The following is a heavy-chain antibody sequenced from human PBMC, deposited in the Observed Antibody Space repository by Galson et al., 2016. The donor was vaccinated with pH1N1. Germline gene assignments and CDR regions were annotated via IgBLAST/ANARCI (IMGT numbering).Heavy chain of an antibody. CDR2: ISDSGNTT. V-gene: IGHV3-23*01. J-gene: IGHJ4*02. CDR3: ARDLTRRGSLPGYYLDS. CDR1: GFSFSTYG. Sequence: SLRLSCAASGFSFSTYGFNWVRQAPGKGLEWVSAISDSGNTTLYADSVKGQFNISRDNSKNTVYLQMNNLRVEDTAVYYCARDLTRRGSLPGYYLDSWGQGALVTVSA. D-gene: IGHD1-14*01.